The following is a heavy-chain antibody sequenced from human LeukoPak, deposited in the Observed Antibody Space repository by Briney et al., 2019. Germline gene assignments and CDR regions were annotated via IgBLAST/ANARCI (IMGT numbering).Heavy chain of an antibody. V-gene: IGHV3-53*01. CDR2: IYSGGST. CDR3: AKVGGYYYDSSGYSHTRGYMDV. D-gene: IGHD3-22*01. CDR1: GFTVSSNY. Sequence: PGGSLRLSCAASGFTVSSNYMSWVRQAPGKGLEWVSVIYSGGSTYYADSVKGRFTISRDNSKNTLYLQMNSLRAEDTAVYYCAKVGGYYYDSSGYSHTRGYMDVWGKGTTVTVSS. J-gene: IGHJ6*03.